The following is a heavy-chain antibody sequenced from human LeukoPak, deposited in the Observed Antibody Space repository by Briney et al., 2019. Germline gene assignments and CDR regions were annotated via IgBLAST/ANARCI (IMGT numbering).Heavy chain of an antibody. Sequence: ASVKVSCKASGGTFSSYAISWVRQAPGQGLEWMGVIKTKDDSTTYAQKFQGRVTMTSDTSTNTVYMELSSLRSEDTAVYYCARDQSPFRLIAAYPDYWGLGTLVTVSS. J-gene: IGHJ4*02. CDR3: ARDQSPFRLIAAYPDY. V-gene: IGHV1-46*01. D-gene: IGHD6-13*01. CDR1: GGTFSSYA. CDR2: IKTKDDST.